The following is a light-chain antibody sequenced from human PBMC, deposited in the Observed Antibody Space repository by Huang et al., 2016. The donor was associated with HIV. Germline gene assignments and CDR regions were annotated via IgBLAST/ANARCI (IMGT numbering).Light chain of an antibody. CDR3: QQSYSTPTLT. CDR1: QSINSY. Sequence: IQMTQSPSSLSASVGDRVTINCRASQSINSYLTWYQQKPGNAPKLRIYAASYLESVVPSRCSSGGAGTDFTLTVSSLQPEDFATYYCQQSYSTPTLTFGQGTKVEIK. J-gene: IGKJ1*01. CDR2: AAS. V-gene: IGKV1-39*01.